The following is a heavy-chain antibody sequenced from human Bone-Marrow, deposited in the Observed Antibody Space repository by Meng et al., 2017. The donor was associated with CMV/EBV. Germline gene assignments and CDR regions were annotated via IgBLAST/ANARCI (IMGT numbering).Heavy chain of an antibody. V-gene: IGHV6-1*01. CDR1: GISVSSNSAA. D-gene: IGHD6-13*01. CDR2: TYYRSKWYN. CDR3: ATTLYSSSSIDYYYYGMDV. Sequence: CASPGISVSSNSAAWNWIRQSPSRGLEWLGRTYYRSKWYNDYAVAVKSRITINPDTSKNQFSLHLNSVTPEDTAMYYCATTLYSSSSIDYYYYGMDVWGQGTTVTVSS. J-gene: IGHJ6*02.